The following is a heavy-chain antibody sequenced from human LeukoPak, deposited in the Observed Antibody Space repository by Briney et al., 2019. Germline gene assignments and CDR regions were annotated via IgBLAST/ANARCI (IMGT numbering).Heavy chain of an antibody. Sequence: GGSLRLSCEASGFTFSSYSMNWVRQAPGKGLEWVSSIDFTSRYIYNADSVKGRFTTSRDNAKNSLDLQRNSRKVEDTAVYYCAAPAAGPGAEYSLYWGQGTLVIVSS. CDR3: AAPAAGPGAEYSLY. V-gene: IGHV3-21*01. D-gene: IGHD6-13*01. CDR2: IDFTSRYI. CDR1: GFTFSSYS. J-gene: IGHJ1*01.